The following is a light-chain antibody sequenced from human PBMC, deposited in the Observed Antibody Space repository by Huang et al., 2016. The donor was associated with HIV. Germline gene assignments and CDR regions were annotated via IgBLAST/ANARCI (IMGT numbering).Light chain of an antibody. J-gene: IGKJ1*01. CDR2: KAS. V-gene: IGKV1-5*03. CDR1: RSISDY. CDR3: QQDNNYPWT. Sequence: DIQMTQSPSTLSASVGDRVTITCRASRSISDYLAWYQQKPGEAPNLLIYKASSLEGGVPPRFSGSGSGTEFTLTISSLQADDVATYYCQQDNNYPWTLGQGTLVEIK.